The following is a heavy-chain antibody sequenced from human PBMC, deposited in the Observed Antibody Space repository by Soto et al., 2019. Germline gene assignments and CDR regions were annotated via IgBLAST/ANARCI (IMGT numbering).Heavy chain of an antibody. D-gene: IGHD3-9*01. V-gene: IGHV1-69*13. CDR2: IIPIFGTP. CDR3: ASDILTGYYRRTSPG. Sequence: SVKVSCKVSGGIFSTYAIIWLRQAPGQGLEWMGGIIPIFGTPNYAQNFQGRVTITADESTSTAYMELSSLRSEDTAVYYCASDILTGYYRRTSPGWGQGTLVTVSS. J-gene: IGHJ4*02. CDR1: GGIFSTYA.